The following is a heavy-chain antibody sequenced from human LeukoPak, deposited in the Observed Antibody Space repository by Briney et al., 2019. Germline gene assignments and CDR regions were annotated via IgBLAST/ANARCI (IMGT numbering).Heavy chain of an antibody. J-gene: IGHJ4*02. V-gene: IGHV4-61*02. CDR3: ARSELGYCSSTSCTGVVDY. CDR2: IYTSGST. CDR1: GGSISSGSYY. Sequence: SETLSLTCTVSGGSISSGSYYWSWIRQPAGKGLEWIGRIYTSGSTNYNPSLRSRVTTSVDTSKNQFSLKLSSVTAADTAVYYCARSELGYCSSTSCTGVVDYWGQGTLVTVSS. D-gene: IGHD2-2*01.